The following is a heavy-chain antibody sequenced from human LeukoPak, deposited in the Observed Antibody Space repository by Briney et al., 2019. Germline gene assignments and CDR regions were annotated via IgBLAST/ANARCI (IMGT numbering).Heavy chain of an antibody. CDR3: ARVGGSYQYYFDY. CDR2: IYYGGST. D-gene: IGHD1-26*01. V-gene: IGHV4-59*01. CDR1: GGSISSYY. Sequence: SETLSLTCTVSGGSISSYYWSWIRQPPGKGLEWIGYIYYGGSTNYNPSLKSRVTISVDTSKNQFSLKLSSVTAADTAVYYCARVGGSYQYYFDYWGQGTLVTVSS. J-gene: IGHJ4*02.